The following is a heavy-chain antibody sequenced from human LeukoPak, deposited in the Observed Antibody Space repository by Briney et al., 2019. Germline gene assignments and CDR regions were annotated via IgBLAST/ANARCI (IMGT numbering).Heavy chain of an antibody. J-gene: IGHJ4*02. V-gene: IGHV1-46*01. CDR1: GYTFTSYY. CDR3: ARLADYDSSGYLSY. CDR2: ISPSAGST. Sequence: GASVKVSCKASGYTFTSYYVHWVRQAPGQGPDYMGIISPSAGSTNYAQKFQGRITMTRDTSTSTVYMEVSSLRSEDTAVYYCARLADYDSSGYLSYWGQGTLVTVSS. D-gene: IGHD3-22*01.